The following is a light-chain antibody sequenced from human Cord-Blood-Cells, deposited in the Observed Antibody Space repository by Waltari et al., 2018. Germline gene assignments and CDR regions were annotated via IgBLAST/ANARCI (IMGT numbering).Light chain of an antibody. V-gene: IGKV1-39*01. J-gene: IGKJ2*03. CDR3: QQSYSTPYS. CDR1: QSISSY. Sequence: QMPPSPYSLSASVGDRVTIPCRASQSISSYLNWYQQKPGKAPKLLIYAASSLQSGVPSRFSGSGSGTDFTLTISSLQPEDFATYYCQQSYSTPYSFGQGTKLEIK. CDR2: AAS.